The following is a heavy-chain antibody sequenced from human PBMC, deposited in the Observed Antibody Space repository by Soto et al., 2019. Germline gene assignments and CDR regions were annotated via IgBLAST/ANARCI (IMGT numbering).Heavy chain of an antibody. J-gene: IGHJ4*02. Sequence: AASVKVSCKASGGTFSSYAISWVRQAPGQGLEWMGGIIPIFGTANYAQKFQGRVTITADESTSTAYMELSSLRSEDTAVYYCARVKGVEMATIWGQGTLVTVSS. V-gene: IGHV1-69*13. CDR3: ARVKGVEMATI. CDR1: GGTFSSYA. D-gene: IGHD5-12*01. CDR2: IIPIFGTA.